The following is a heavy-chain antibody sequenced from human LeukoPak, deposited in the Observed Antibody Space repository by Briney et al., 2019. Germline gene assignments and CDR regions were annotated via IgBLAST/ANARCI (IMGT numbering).Heavy chain of an antibody. V-gene: IGHV3-23*01. J-gene: IGHJ4*02. CDR1: GFTFSSYV. CDR2: ISSSGDGT. Sequence: PGGSLRLSCAASGFTFSSYVLSWVRQAPGKGLEWVSTISSSGDGTYYADSVKGRFTISRDNSKNTLYLHMNSLRAEDTAVYYCTRRSGTYYHGFDYWGQGTLVTVSS. D-gene: IGHD3-10*01. CDR3: TRRSGTYYHGFDY.